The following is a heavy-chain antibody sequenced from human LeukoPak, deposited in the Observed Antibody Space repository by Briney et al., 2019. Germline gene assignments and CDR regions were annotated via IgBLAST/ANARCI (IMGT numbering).Heavy chain of an antibody. J-gene: IGHJ4*02. CDR3: ARVGSSWYPSEY. V-gene: IGHV3-7*01. CDR2: IKQDGSET. D-gene: IGHD6-13*01. Sequence: GGSLRLSCAASGFTFSSYWMSWVRQAPGKGLEWVANIKQDGSETHYVDSVKGRFTVSRDNAKNSLYLQMNSLRAEDTAVYYCARVGSSWYPSEYWGQGTLVTVSS. CDR1: GFTFSSYW.